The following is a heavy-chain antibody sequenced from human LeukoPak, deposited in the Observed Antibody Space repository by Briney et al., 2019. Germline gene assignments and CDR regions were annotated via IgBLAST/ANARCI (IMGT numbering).Heavy chain of an antibody. CDR1: GFTFSSYA. D-gene: IGHD3-22*01. CDR2: ISGSGGST. V-gene: IGHV3-23*01. Sequence: SGGSLRLSCAASGFTFSSYAMSWVRQAPGKGLERVSAISGSGGSTYYADSVKGRFTISRDNSKNTLYLQMNSLRAEDTAVYYCAKVGITYYYDSSGYYWDYWGQGTLVTVSS. CDR3: AKVGITYYYDSSGYYWDY. J-gene: IGHJ4*02.